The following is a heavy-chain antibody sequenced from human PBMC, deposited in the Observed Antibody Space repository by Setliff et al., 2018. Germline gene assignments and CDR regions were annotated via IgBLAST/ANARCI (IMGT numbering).Heavy chain of an antibody. D-gene: IGHD3-22*01. V-gene: IGHV1-18*01. CDR2: ISAYNGNT. Sequence: ASVKVSCKASGYTFTSYGISWVRQAPGQGLEWMGWISAYNGNTNYAQKLQGRVTMTTDTSTSTAYMELRSLRSDDTAVYYCARDMIVDFIRGGGWFDPWGQGTLVTVSS. CDR3: ARDMIVDFIRGGGWFDP. CDR1: GYTFTSYG. J-gene: IGHJ5*02.